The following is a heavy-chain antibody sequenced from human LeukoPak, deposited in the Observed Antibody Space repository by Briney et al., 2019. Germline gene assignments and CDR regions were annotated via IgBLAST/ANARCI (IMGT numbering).Heavy chain of an antibody. CDR3: AILDIVATNFDY. V-gene: IGHV3-74*01. CDR1: GFTFSSYW. Sequence: GGSLRLSCAASGFTFSSYWMHWVRQAPGKGLVWVSRINTDGSSTSYADSVKGRFTISRDNAKNTLYLQMNSLRAEDTAVYYCAILDIVATNFDYWGQGTLVTVSS. CDR2: INTDGSST. J-gene: IGHJ4*02. D-gene: IGHD5-12*01.